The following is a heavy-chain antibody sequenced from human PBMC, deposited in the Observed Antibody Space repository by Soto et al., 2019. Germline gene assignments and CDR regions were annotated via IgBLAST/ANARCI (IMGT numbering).Heavy chain of an antibody. CDR1: GGSISSSSYY. Sequence: PSETLSLTCTVSGGSISSSSYYWGWIRQPPGKGLEWIGSIYYSGSTYYNPSLKSRVTISVDTSRNQFSLKLSSVTAADTAVYYCATIDYVWGSYHQLGFFDYWGQGTLVTVSS. CDR2: IYYSGST. D-gene: IGHD3-16*02. V-gene: IGHV4-39*01. J-gene: IGHJ4*02. CDR3: ATIDYVWGSYHQLGFFDY.